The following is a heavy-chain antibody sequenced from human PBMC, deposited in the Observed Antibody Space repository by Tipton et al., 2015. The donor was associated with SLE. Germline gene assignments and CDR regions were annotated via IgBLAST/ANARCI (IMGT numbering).Heavy chain of an antibody. CDR1: GGSISSGSYY. CDR2: IYTSGST. V-gene: IGHV4-61*02. D-gene: IGHD1-26*01. Sequence: TLYLTCTVAGGSISSGSYYWSWIRQPAGKGLEWIGRIYTSGSTNYNPSLKSRVTISVDTSKNQFSLKLSSVTAADTAVYYCARGRGWSSGYFDLWGRGTLVTVSS. J-gene: IGHJ2*01. CDR3: ARGRGWSSGYFDL.